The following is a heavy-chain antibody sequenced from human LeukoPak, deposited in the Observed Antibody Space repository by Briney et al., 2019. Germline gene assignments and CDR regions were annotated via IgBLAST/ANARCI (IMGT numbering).Heavy chain of an antibody. J-gene: IGHJ5*02. D-gene: IGHD5-18*01. Sequence: GGSLRLSCAASGFTFSSYGMHWVRQAPGKGLEWVAFIRYDGSNKYYADSVKGRFTISRDNSKNTLYLQMNSLRAEDTAVYYCAKDLTNTAMVSVDPWGQGTLVTVSS. CDR2: IRYDGSNK. V-gene: IGHV3-30*02. CDR3: AKDLTNTAMVSVDP. CDR1: GFTFSSYG.